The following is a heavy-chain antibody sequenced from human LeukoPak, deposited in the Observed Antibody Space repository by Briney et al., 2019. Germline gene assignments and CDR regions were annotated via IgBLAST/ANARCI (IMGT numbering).Heavy chain of an antibody. V-gene: IGHV4-59*01. D-gene: IGHD2-15*01. CDR2: VYTDGST. CDR3: AGDIVVEDAFDI. CDR1: GGSISPYF. Sequence: LETLSLTCTVSGGSISPYFWSWIRQPPGKGLEWIGYVYTDGSTKYNPSLKSRVTISVDTSKNQFSLKLSSVTAADTAVYYCAGDIVVEDAFDIWGQGTMVTVSS. J-gene: IGHJ3*02.